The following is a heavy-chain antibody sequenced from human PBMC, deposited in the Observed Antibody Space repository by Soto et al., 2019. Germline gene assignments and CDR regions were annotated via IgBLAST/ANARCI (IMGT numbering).Heavy chain of an antibody. CDR2: MYASGIT. V-gene: IGHV4-4*07. CDR3: ARESAAATYRSLDY. CDR1: GDSITDYY. D-gene: IGHD3-16*01. Sequence: PSETLSLTCTVSGDSITDYYWSWIRQPAGEGLEWIGRMYASGITNYNPSFKSRLTMSVDTSKTQFSLKLTSVSAADTAVYYCARESAAATYRSLDYWGQGTLVTVSS. J-gene: IGHJ4*02.